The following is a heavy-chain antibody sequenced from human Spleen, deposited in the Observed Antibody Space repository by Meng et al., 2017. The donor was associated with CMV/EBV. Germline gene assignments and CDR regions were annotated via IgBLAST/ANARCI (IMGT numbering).Heavy chain of an antibody. V-gene: IGHV1-2*02. CDR3: ARGTRIVVVPAASFDY. CDR2: INPNSGGT. CDR1: YHFTGYY. J-gene: IGHJ4*02. D-gene: IGHD2-2*01. Sequence: YHFTGYYLHWVRQAPGQGLAWMGWINPNSGGTNYAQKFQGRVTMTRDTSINTAYMELSRLRSDDTAVYYCARGTRIVVVPAASFDYWGQGTLVTVSS.